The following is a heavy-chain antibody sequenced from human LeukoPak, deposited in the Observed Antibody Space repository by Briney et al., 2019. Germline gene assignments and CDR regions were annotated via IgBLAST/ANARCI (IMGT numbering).Heavy chain of an antibody. CDR3: ARGVVVPAAYFDY. CDR1: GGSISSYY. V-gene: IGHV4-59*01. Sequence: KPSETLSLTCTVSGGSISSYYWSWIRQPPGKGLEWIGYIYYSGSTNYNPSLKSRVTISVDTSENQFSLKLSSVTAADTAVYYCARGVVVPAAYFDYWGQGTLVTVSS. CDR2: IYYSGST. D-gene: IGHD2-2*01. J-gene: IGHJ4*02.